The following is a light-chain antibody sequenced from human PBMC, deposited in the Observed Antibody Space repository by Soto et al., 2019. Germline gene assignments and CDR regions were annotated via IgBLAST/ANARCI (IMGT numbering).Light chain of an antibody. CDR3: QQYNDYPWT. Sequence: DIQMTQSPSTLSAFVGDKVTITCRASQTISTWLAWYQQKPGKAPKLLISKASSLESGVPSRFSGSGSGTEFTLTISSLQPDDYAAYFCQQYNDYPWTFGQGTKVEIK. CDR2: KAS. CDR1: QTISTW. V-gene: IGKV1-5*03. J-gene: IGKJ1*01.